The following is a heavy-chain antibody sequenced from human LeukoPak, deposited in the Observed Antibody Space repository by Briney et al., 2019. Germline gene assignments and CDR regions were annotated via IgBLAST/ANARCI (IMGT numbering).Heavy chain of an antibody. J-gene: IGHJ4*02. CDR1: GFNFSKYD. D-gene: IGHD6-19*01. V-gene: IGHV3-23*01. Sequence: GGSLRLSCAASGFNFSKYDMTWARQAPGKGLEWVSTITGRSDKTYYTDSVKGRFVTSRDNSKDTLYLQMNSLRAEDTALYYCAKGGWLDDLGQGALVTVSS. CDR3: AKGGWLDD. CDR2: ITGRSDKT.